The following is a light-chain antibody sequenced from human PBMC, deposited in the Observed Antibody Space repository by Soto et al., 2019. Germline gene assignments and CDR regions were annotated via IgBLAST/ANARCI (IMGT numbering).Light chain of an antibody. J-gene: IGLJ1*01. CDR1: GSDVGGYNY. Sequence: QSVLTQPPSSSESPGESVTIPCTGTGSDVGGYNYVSWYQQHPGKAPNLMIYEVSKRPSGVPDRYSGSKSGNTASLTVSGLHTEDEADYYCRATAGSNIYVFRTRTQLT. CDR3: RATAGSNIYV. V-gene: IGLV2-8*01. CDR2: EVS.